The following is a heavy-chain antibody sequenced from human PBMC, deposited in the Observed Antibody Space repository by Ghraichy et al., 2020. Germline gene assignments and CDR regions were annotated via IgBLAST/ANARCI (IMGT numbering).Heavy chain of an antibody. Sequence: SQTLSLTCAVYGGSFSGYYWSWIRQPPGKGLEWIGEINHSGSTNYNPSLKSRVTISVDTSKNQFSLKLSSVTAADTAVYYCARGMRRGWYFDLWGRGTLVTVSS. CDR2: INHSGST. CDR3: ARGMRRGWYFDL. CDR1: GGSFSGYY. V-gene: IGHV4-34*01. J-gene: IGHJ2*01.